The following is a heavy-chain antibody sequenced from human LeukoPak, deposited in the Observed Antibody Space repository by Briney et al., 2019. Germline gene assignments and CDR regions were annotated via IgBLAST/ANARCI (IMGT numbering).Heavy chain of an antibody. V-gene: IGHV1-18*01. Sequence: ASVTVSCTASGYTFTSYGISWVRQAPGQGLEWMGWISAYNGNTNYAQKLQGRVTMTTDTSTSTAYMELRSLRSDDTAVYYCARGPNVDIVVYFDYWGQGTLVTVSS. J-gene: IGHJ4*02. D-gene: IGHD5-12*01. CDR3: ARGPNVDIVVYFDY. CDR2: ISAYNGNT. CDR1: GYTFTSYG.